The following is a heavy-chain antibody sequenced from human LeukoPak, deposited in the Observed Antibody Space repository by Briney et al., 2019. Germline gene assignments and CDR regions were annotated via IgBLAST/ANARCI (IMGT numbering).Heavy chain of an antibody. CDR3: ARDLITMVRGVKYYYYGMDV. Sequence: GGSLRLSCAASGFTVSSNYISWVRQAPGKGLEWVSVIYSGGSTYYADSVKGRFTISRDNSKNTLYLQMNSLRAEDTAVYYCARDLITMVRGVKYYYYGMDVWGKGTTVTVSS. CDR2: IYSGGST. CDR1: GFTVSSNY. D-gene: IGHD3-10*01. J-gene: IGHJ6*04. V-gene: IGHV3-53*01.